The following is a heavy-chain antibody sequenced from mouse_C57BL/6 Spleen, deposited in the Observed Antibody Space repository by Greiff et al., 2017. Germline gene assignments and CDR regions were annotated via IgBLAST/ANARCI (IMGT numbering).Heavy chain of an antibody. CDR3: SRTCYGSSYWYFDV. CDR2: IWSGGST. D-gene: IGHD1-1*01. Sequence: QVQLQQSGPGLVQPSQSLSITCTVSGFSLTSYGVHWVRQSPGKGLEWLGVIWSGGSTDYNAALISRLGISKDHSTSQVFFKMNSLQADDTAIYYCSRTCYGSSYWYFDVWGTGTTVTVSS. J-gene: IGHJ1*03. V-gene: IGHV2-2*01. CDR1: GFSLTSYG.